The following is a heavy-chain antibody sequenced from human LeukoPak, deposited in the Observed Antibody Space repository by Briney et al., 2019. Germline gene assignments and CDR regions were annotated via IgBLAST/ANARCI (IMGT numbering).Heavy chain of an antibody. J-gene: IGHJ3*02. Sequence: GEPLKISCKGSGYSFTSYWIGWVRQMPGKGLEWMGIIYPGDSDTRYSPSFQGQVTISADKSISTAYLQWSSLKASDTAMYYCARPSHGINDAFDIWGQGTMVTVSS. CDR2: IYPGDSDT. D-gene: IGHD1-14*01. CDR1: GYSFTSYW. CDR3: ARPSHGINDAFDI. V-gene: IGHV5-51*01.